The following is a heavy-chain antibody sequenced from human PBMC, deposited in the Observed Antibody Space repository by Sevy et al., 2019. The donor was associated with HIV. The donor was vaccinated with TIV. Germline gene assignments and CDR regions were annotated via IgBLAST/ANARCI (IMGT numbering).Heavy chain of an antibody. D-gene: IGHD2-21*02. J-gene: IGHJ3*02. CDR3: TTGGSYCGGDCYSGDDAFDI. CDR1: GFTFSNAW. V-gene: IGHV3-15*01. CDR2: IKSKTDGGTT. Sequence: GGSLRLSCAASGFTFSNAWMSWVRQAPGKGLEWVGRIKSKTDGGTTDYAAPVKGRFTISRDDSKNTLYLEMNSLKTEDTAVYYCTTGGSYCGGDCYSGDDAFDIWGQGTMVTV.